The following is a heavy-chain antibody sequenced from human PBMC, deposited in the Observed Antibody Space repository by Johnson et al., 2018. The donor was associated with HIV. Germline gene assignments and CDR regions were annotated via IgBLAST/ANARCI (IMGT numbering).Heavy chain of an antibody. CDR1: GFTFSSYG. CDR2: ISYDGSNK. CDR3: AKIVATSDDAFDF. D-gene: IGHD5-12*01. Sequence: QVQLVESGGGVVQPGGSLRLSCAASGFTFSSYGMHWVRQAPGKGLEWVALISYDGSNKYYADSVKGRFTISRDNSKNTLYLQKNSLRAEDTAVFYCAKIVATSDDAFDFWGQGTMVIVSS. V-gene: IGHV3-30-3*02. J-gene: IGHJ3*01.